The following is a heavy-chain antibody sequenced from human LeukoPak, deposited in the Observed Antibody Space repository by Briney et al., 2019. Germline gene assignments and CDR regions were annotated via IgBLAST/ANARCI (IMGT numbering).Heavy chain of an antibody. CDR3: ARRRDSSDGKDFDY. D-gene: IGHD3-22*01. J-gene: IGHJ4*02. CDR2: ISGSSGNT. CDR1: GFTFSSYA. Sequence: GGSLRLSCAASGFTFSSYAMSWVRQAPGRGLEWVSAISGSSGNTDCADSVKGRFTISRDNSKNTLYLQMISLRAEDTAVYYCARRRDSSDGKDFDYWGQGTLVTVSS. V-gene: IGHV3-23*01.